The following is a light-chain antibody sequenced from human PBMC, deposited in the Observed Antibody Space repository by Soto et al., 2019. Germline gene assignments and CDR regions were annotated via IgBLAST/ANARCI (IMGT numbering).Light chain of an antibody. CDR3: QVWDDNSDHHV. J-gene: IGLJ1*01. CDR1: NIGGKS. Sequence: SYELTQTSSVSVAPGQTARISCGGNNIGGKSVHWYQQKPGQAPVVAVYDDSDRPSGIPERLSGSNSGNTATLTISRVEAGDEADYHCQVWDDNSDHHVLGTWTKVTVL. V-gene: IGLV3-21*02. CDR2: DDS.